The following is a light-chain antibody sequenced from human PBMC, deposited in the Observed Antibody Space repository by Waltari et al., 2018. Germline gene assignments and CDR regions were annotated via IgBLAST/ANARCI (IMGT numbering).Light chain of an antibody. CDR3: QQYDTSPGT. V-gene: IGKV3-20*01. CDR2: GAS. Sequence: EIVLTQSPGTLSLSPGGTATLSCRASQSLSVAYLAWYQHKSGQAPRLLIYGASYRATGIPDRFSGSGSGTDFTLTITRLEPDDFAVYYCQQYDTSPGTFGQGTKLEI. J-gene: IGKJ2*01. CDR1: QSLSVAY.